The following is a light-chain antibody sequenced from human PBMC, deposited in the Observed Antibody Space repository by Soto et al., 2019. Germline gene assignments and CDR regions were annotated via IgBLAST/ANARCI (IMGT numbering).Light chain of an antibody. Sequence: QSAPTQPPSASGSPGRSVTFSCTGTSSDVGGYNYVSWYQQYPGKAPKLMIYGVYKRHSGVPDRFSGSKSGNTASLTVSGLQPEDEADYYCSAYAGSSTWVFGGGTKVTVL. J-gene: IGLJ2*01. CDR2: GVY. CDR3: SAYAGSSTWV. V-gene: IGLV2-8*01. CDR1: SSDVGGYNY.